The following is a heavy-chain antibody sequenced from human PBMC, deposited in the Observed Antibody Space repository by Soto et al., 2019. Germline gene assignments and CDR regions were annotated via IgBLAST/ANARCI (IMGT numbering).Heavy chain of an antibody. CDR2: ISGSGGST. D-gene: IGHD3-3*01. CDR3: AKERPRLSGYYLGWVDP. Sequence: SLRLSCAASGFTLSSYAMSWVRQAPGKGLEWVSAISGSGGSTYYADSVKGRFTISRDNSKNTLYLQMNSLRAEDTAVYYCAKERPRLSGYYLGWVDPWGQGTLVTVSS. V-gene: IGHV3-23*01. J-gene: IGHJ5*02. CDR1: GFTLSSYA.